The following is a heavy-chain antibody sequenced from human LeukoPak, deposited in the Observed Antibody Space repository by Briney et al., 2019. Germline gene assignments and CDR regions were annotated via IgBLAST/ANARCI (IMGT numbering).Heavy chain of an antibody. V-gene: IGHV3-21*01. CDR2: ISSNSNYI. J-gene: IGHJ6*02. CDR1: GFTFSSYN. CDR3: ARDLGSGSYYTPYYYYGMDV. Sequence: GGSLRLSCAASGFTFSSYNMNWVRQAPGKGLEWVSSISSNSNYIYYADSVKGRFTISRDNAKNSLYLQMSSLRVEDTAVYYCARDLGSGSYYTPYYYYGMDVWGQGTTVTVSS. D-gene: IGHD3-10*01.